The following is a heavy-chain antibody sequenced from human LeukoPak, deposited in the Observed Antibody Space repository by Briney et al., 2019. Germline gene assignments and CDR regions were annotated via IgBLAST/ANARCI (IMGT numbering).Heavy chain of an antibody. Sequence: PGRSLRLSCAASGFTFSSYGMHWVRQAPGKGLEWVAFIWYDGNNKYYADSVKSRFTISRDNSKNTLYLQMNSLRAEDTAVYYCARGGYGDYWGQGTLVTVSS. CDR1: GFTFSSYG. V-gene: IGHV3-33*01. D-gene: IGHD5-12*01. CDR3: ARGGYGDY. J-gene: IGHJ4*02. CDR2: IWYDGNNK.